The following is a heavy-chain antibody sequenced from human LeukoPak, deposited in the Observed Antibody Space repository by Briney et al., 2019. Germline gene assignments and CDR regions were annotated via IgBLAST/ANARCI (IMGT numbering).Heavy chain of an antibody. Sequence: GGSLRLSCAASGFTFSKHWMSWVRQAPGKGLEWVSDISSSGSIIHYADSVKGRFTISRDNAKNSLYLQMNSLRAEDTAVYYCARATSYYDSSGWSYYFDYWGQGTLVTVSS. J-gene: IGHJ4*02. CDR1: GFTFSKHW. CDR2: ISSSGSII. V-gene: IGHV3-11*04. CDR3: ARATSYYDSSGWSYYFDY. D-gene: IGHD3-22*01.